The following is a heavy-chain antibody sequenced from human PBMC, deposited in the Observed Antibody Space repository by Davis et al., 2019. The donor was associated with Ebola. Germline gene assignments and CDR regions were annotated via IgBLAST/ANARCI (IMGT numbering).Heavy chain of an antibody. CDR2: INPNSGGT. V-gene: IGHV1-2*04. Sequence: ASVTVSCKASGYTFTGYYMHWVRQAPGQGLEWMGWINPNSGGTNYAQKFQGWVTMTRDTSISTAYMELSRLRSDDTAVYYCARGDIAAAIPWYYYGMDVWGQGTTVTVSS. J-gene: IGHJ6*02. CDR3: ARGDIAAAIPWYYYGMDV. CDR1: GYTFTGYY. D-gene: IGHD6-13*01.